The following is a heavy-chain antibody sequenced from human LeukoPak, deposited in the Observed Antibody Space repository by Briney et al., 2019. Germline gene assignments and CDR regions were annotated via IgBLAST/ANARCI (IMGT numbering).Heavy chain of an antibody. CDR3: AKLAAVPYSFDY. V-gene: IGHV3-30*02. CDR2: IQYDGSNT. CDR1: GFTFSSYS. J-gene: IGHJ4*02. Sequence: PGGSLRLSCAASGFTFSSYSMNWVRQAPGKGLQWVAFIQYDGSNTYYTDSVKGRFTISRDNSKNMLYLQMNSLRAEDTAMYYCAKLAAVPYSFDYWGQGTLVTVSS. D-gene: IGHD6-13*01.